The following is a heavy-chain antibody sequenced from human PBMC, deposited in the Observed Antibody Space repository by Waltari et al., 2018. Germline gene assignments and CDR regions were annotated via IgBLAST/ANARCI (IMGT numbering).Heavy chain of an antibody. J-gene: IGHJ5*02. Sequence: QVQLVQSGAEVKKPGASVKVSCTASGHTFSGYYMHWVRQAPGQGLEWMGWINPNSGDTNYGQKFQGRVSMTWDTATTTIYLAMIRLRSDDTAVYYCARGREIGWFDPWGQGTLVTVSS. CDR2: INPNSGDT. CDR1: GHTFSGYY. D-gene: IGHD3-10*01. V-gene: IGHV1-2*02. CDR3: ARGREIGWFDP.